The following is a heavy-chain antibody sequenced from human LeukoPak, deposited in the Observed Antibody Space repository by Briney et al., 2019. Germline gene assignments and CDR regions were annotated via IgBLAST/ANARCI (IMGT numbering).Heavy chain of an antibody. J-gene: IGHJ6*03. CDR1: GFTFINYS. Sequence: PGGSLRLSCSASGFTFINYSMNWVRQAPGKGLEWVSSISSSRNYIYYADSVKGRFTISRDNAKNSLYLQMNSLRAEDTAVYYCARDLRRDSRLPYSYYVDVWGKGTTVTVSS. D-gene: IGHD6-13*01. CDR2: ISSSRNYI. V-gene: IGHV3-21*01. CDR3: ARDLRRDSRLPYSYYVDV.